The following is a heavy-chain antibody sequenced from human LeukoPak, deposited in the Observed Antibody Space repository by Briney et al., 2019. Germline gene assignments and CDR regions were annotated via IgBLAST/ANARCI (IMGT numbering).Heavy chain of an antibody. Sequence: SDTLSLTCTVSGGSISSYYWNWIRQPPGKGLEWPGYIYYSGTTKYHPSLNSRVTTSVDTSKHQFSLRLSSVTAADTAVYYCARGVYMAAAQYGYWGQGTRVTVSS. CDR3: ARGVYMAAAQYGY. D-gene: IGHD6-6*01. J-gene: IGHJ4*02. CDR2: IYYSGTT. CDR1: GGSISSYY. V-gene: IGHV4-59*07.